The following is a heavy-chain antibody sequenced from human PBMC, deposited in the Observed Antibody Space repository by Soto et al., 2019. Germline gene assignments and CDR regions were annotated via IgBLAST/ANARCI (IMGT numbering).Heavy chain of an antibody. J-gene: IGHJ6*02. CDR2: IYYSGST. V-gene: IGHV4-59*01. CDR3: ASQKTTRGYYYGMDV. Sequence: TLSLTCTVSGGSISSYYWNWIRQPPGKGLEWIGYIYYSGSTNYNPSLKSRVTISVDTSKNQFSLKLSSVTAADTAVYYCASQKTTRGYYYGMDVWGQGTTVTVSS. CDR1: GGSISSYY. D-gene: IGHD1-7*01.